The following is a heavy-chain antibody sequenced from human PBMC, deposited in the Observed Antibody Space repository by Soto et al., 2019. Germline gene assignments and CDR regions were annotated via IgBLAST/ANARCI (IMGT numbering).Heavy chain of an antibody. J-gene: IGHJ4*02. CDR1: GGSISSYY. CDR2: IYYSGST. D-gene: IGHD3-9*01. Sequence: SLTCTVSGGSISSYYWSWIRQPPGKGLEWIGYIYYSGSTNYNPSLKSRVTISVDTSKNQFSLKLSSVTAADTAVYYCARGYYDILTGYLYQYYFDYWGQGTLVTVSS. CDR3: ARGYYDILTGYLYQYYFDY. V-gene: IGHV4-59*01.